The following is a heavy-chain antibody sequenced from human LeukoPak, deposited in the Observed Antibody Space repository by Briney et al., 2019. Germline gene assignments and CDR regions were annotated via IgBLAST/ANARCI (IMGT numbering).Heavy chain of an antibody. Sequence: GASVKVSCKASGYTFTGYYMHWVRQAPGQGLEWMGWINPNSGGTNYAQKFQGRVTVTADTSTSTAYMELRSLRSDDTAVYYCTRDLGQWLLQGIFFDYWGQGTLVTVSS. CDR2: INPNSGGT. V-gene: IGHV1-2*02. CDR1: GYTFTGYY. J-gene: IGHJ4*02. CDR3: TRDLGQWLLQGIFFDY. D-gene: IGHD5-12*01.